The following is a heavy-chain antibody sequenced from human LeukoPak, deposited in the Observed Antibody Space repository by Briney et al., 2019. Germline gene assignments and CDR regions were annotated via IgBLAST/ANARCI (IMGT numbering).Heavy chain of an antibody. Sequence: GGSLRLSCAASGFTFSHFGFHWVRQAPGKGLEWVAVIWSDGSNKYYGDSVKGRFIIYRDDSQNKVYLHMNSLRAEDTAVYYCAKDAQRGFDYSNSLEYWGQGSLVTVSS. D-gene: IGHD4-11*01. V-gene: IGHV3-33*06. CDR3: AKDAQRGFDYSNSLEY. J-gene: IGHJ4*02. CDR2: IWSDGSNK. CDR1: GFTFSHFG.